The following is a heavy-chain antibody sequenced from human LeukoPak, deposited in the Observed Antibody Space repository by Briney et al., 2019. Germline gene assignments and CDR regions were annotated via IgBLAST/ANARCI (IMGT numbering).Heavy chain of an antibody. V-gene: IGHV1-46*01. Sequence: ASVKVSCKTSGYTFITYNLHWVRQAPGQGLEWMGMIIPSGNITTYAQKFQGRVTMTRDTSTSTVYMILSGLRAEDTAVYYCARGGRSRSPRLAYWGQGSLVTVSS. CDR1: GYTFITYN. D-gene: IGHD1-26*01. J-gene: IGHJ4*02. CDR2: IIPSGNIT. CDR3: ARGGRSRSPRLAY.